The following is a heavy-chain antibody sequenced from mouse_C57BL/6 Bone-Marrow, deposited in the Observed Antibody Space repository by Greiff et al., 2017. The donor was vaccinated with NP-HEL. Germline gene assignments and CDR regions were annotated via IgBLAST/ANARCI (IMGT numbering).Heavy chain of an antibody. CDR1: GFTFSDYG. Sequence: EVQLVESGGGLVQPGGSLKLSCAASGFTFSDYGMAWVRQAPRKGPEWVAVISNLAYSINYKDKVKGRFTLSRDNAKNTLYLEMSSLRSEDTAMYYCARPIIGVDWGQGTPLTVSA. CDR3: ARPIIGVD. J-gene: IGHJ3*01. D-gene: IGHD2-14*01. V-gene: IGHV5-15*01. CDR2: ISNLAYSI.